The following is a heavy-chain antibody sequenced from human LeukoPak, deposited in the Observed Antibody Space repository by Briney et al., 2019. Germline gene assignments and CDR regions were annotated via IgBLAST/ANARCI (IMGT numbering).Heavy chain of an antibody. Sequence: GESLKISWKGSGYSFISYWIGWVRQMPGKGLEWMGIIYPGDSDTRYSPSFQGQVTISADKSISTAYLQWSSLKASDTAIYYCARSHYYDSSCYYYFDYWGQGTLVTVSS. D-gene: IGHD3-22*01. CDR1: GYSFISYW. V-gene: IGHV5-51*01. CDR2: IYPGDSDT. CDR3: ARSHYYDSSCYYYFDY. J-gene: IGHJ4*02.